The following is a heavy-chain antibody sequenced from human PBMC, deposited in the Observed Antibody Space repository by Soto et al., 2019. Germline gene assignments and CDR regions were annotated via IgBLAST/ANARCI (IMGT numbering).Heavy chain of an antibody. CDR3: ARGPSSGSFDF. Sequence: ASVKVSCKASGYTFIYYTMHWLRQAPGQRPEWMGWVNADNGDTRYSQKFQGRLTMTRDTSASTIYVELSSLTSEDTAVYFCARGPSSGSFDFWGQGTLATVSS. CDR1: GYTFIYYT. J-gene: IGHJ4*02. V-gene: IGHV1-3*01. CDR2: VNADNGDT. D-gene: IGHD6-19*01.